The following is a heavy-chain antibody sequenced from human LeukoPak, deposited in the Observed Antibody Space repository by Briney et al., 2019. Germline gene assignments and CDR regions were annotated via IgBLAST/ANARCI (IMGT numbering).Heavy chain of an antibody. D-gene: IGHD3-22*01. CDR1: GFTFSSYW. V-gene: IGHV3-23*01. Sequence: GGSLRLSCEASGFTFSSYWMSWVRQAPGKGLEWVSTIRNSGSGTYYADSVKGRFTISRDDSRNTLYLQMNSLRAEDTAVYYCAKDMIVLGFASDFDYWGQGTLVTVSS. J-gene: IGHJ4*02. CDR3: AKDMIVLGFASDFDY. CDR2: IRNSGSGT.